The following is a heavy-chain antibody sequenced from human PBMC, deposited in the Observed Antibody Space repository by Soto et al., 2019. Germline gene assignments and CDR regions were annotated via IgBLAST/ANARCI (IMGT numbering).Heavy chain of an antibody. CDR2: ISAYNGNT. CDR1: GYTFTSYG. V-gene: IGHV1-18*01. Sequence: ASVKVSCKASGYTFTSYGISWVRQAPGQGHEKMGWISAYNGNTNYAQKLQGRVTMTTDTSTSTAYMELRSLRSDDTAVYYCARDYRASWDYYYYYGMDVWGQGTTVTVSS. CDR3: ARDYRASWDYYYYYGMDV. J-gene: IGHJ6*02. D-gene: IGHD2-2*01.